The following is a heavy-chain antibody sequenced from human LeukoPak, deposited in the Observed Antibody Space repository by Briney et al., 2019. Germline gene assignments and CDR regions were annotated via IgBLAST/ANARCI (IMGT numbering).Heavy chain of an antibody. V-gene: IGHV1-2*02. Sequence: GASVKVSCKAPGYTFTVNHVHWVRQAPGRGLEWMGWNDPNSGGTKYAQKFQDRVAMTSDTSISTAYMELSGLRSDDTAVYFCAREADIVSFDLWGRGTRVTVSS. CDR1: GYTFTVNH. J-gene: IGHJ2*01. D-gene: IGHD3-16*02. CDR3: AREADIVSFDL. CDR2: NDPNSGGT.